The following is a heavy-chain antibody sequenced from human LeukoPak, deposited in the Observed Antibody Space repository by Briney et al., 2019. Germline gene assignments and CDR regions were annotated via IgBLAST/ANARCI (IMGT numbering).Heavy chain of an antibody. CDR1: GGSFSGYY. CDR3: ARIGDTAMAYAFDI. D-gene: IGHD5-18*01. Sequence: SETLSLTCAVYGGSFSGYYWSWIRQPPGKGLEWIGEISHSGSTNYNPSLKSRVTISVDTSKNQFSLKLSSVTAADTAVYYCARIGDTAMAYAFDIWGQGTMVTVSS. CDR2: ISHSGST. J-gene: IGHJ3*02. V-gene: IGHV4-34*01.